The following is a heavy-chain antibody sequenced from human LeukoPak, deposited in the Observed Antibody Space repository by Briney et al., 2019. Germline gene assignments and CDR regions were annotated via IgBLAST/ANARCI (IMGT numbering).Heavy chain of an antibody. D-gene: IGHD2-2*01. CDR3: ARVGGVVPAAKIDY. Sequence: GGSLRLSCAASGFTFSSYSMNWVRQAPWKGLEWVSSISSSSSSYIYYADSVKGRFTISRDNAKNSLYLQMISLRAEDTAMYYCARVGGVVPAAKIDYWGQGTLVTVSS. CDR2: ISSSSSSYI. CDR1: GFTFSSYS. J-gene: IGHJ4*02. V-gene: IGHV3-21*01.